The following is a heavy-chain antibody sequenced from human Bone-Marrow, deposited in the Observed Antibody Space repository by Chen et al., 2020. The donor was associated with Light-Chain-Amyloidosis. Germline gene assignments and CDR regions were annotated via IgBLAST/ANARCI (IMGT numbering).Heavy chain of an antibody. D-gene: IGHD3-10*01. CDR2: ISGSGGSK. J-gene: IGHJ6*03. Sequence: EVPLLESGGGLVQPGGSLRLSCAASGFTFNSYVMSWVRQAPGQGLEWVSAISGSGGSKYYADSVKGRFTISRDNSKNTLYLQMHSLRAEDTAVYYCANTGGAVNPYFYYYYMDVWGRGTTVTVSS. CDR3: ANTGGAVNPYFYYYYMDV. V-gene: IGHV3-23*01. CDR1: GFTFNSYV.